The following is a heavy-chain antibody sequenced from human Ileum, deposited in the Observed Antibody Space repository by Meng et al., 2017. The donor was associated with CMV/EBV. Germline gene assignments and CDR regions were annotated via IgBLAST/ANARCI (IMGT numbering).Heavy chain of an antibody. CDR3: ARAWEYQSLFGY. Sequence: ASVKVSCKTSGYTFTNYGISWVRQAPGRGLEWMGWISAYNGNTDYAQKFQGRATMTTDTSMSTAYMELRSLRSDDTAVYYCARAWEYQSLFGYWGQGTLVTVSS. CDR1: GYTFTNYG. CDR2: ISAYNGNT. J-gene: IGHJ4*02. D-gene: IGHD2-2*01. V-gene: IGHV1-18*01.